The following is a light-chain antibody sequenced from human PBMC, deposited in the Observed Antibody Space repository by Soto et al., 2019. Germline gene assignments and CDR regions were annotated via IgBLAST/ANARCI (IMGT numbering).Light chain of an antibody. Sequence: ETLMTQSPATLSVSPWEIATLSCRASQSVSSNLACYQQKPGHAPRLLIYGASTRATDIPARFSGSGSGTEFALTINSLQCEDSAVYFCQQFNVWHRTFGQGTKVDIK. CDR3: QQFNVWHRT. CDR2: GAS. J-gene: IGKJ1*01. V-gene: IGKV3-15*01. CDR1: QSVSSN.